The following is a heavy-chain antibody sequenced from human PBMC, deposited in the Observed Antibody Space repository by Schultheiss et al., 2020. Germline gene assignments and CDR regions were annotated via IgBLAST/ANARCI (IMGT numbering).Heavy chain of an antibody. CDR1: GFTFSSYA. D-gene: IGHD3-10*01. CDR3: AKSPHQYSGGGSYYFDY. Sequence: GGSLRLSCAASGFTFSSYAMSWVRQAPGKGLEWVANIKQDGSEKYYVDSVKGRFTISRDNAKNSLYLQMNSLRAEDTAVYYCAKSPHQYSGGGSYYFDYWGQGTLVTVSS. V-gene: IGHV3-7*03. J-gene: IGHJ4*02. CDR2: IKQDGSEK.